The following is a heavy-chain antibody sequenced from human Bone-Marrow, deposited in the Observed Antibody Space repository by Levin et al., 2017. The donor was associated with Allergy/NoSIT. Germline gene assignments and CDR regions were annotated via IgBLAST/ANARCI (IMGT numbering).Heavy chain of an antibody. D-gene: IGHD2-8*01. Sequence: GGSLRLSCAASGFTFNTYAMTWVRQAPGKGLEWVSAISGGGVSTYYADAVEGRFTISRDNNRNMVFLEMNSLRAEDTAVYYCAKDRDNDGVFDYWGQGTLVTVSS. CDR1: GFTFNTYA. V-gene: IGHV3-23*01. CDR2: ISGGGVST. J-gene: IGHJ4*02. CDR3: AKDRDNDGVFDY.